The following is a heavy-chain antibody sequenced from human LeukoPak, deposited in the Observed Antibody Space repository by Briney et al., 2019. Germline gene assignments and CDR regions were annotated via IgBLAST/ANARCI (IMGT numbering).Heavy chain of an antibody. Sequence: GGSLRLSCAASGFTVSSNYMSWVRQAPGKGLEWVSVIYSGGSTYYADSVKGRFTISRDNSKNTLYLQMNSLRAEDTAVYYCARDGGLQLKGEYYYYMDVWGKGTTVTVSS. CDR3: ARDGGLQLKGEYYYYMDV. V-gene: IGHV3-53*01. CDR2: IYSGGST. CDR1: GFTVSSNY. D-gene: IGHD5-24*01. J-gene: IGHJ6*03.